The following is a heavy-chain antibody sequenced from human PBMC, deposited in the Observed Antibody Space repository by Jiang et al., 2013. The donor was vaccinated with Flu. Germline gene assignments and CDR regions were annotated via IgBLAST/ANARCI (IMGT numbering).Heavy chain of an antibody. V-gene: IGHV2-5*02. D-gene: IGHD4-17*01. J-gene: IGHJ4*02. CDR1: GFSLSTSGVG. Sequence: KPTQTLTLTCTFSGFSLSTSGVGVGWIRQPPGKALEWLALIYWDDDKRYSPSLKSRLTITKDTSKNQVVLTMTNMDPVDTATYYCAHRRGYGDYFDYWGQGTLVTVSS. CDR3: AHRRGYGDYFDY. CDR2: IYWDDDK.